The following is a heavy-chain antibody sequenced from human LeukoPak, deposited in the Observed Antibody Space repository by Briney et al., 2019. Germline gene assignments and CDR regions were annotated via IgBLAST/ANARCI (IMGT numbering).Heavy chain of an antibody. CDR2: IIPTFGTA. CDR3: ARGAYCSSTSCRGPFDP. Sequence: GASVKVSCKASGGTFSSYAISWVRQASGQGLEWMGGIIPTFGTANYAQKFQGRVTITADESTSTAYMELSSLRSEDTAVYYCARGAYCSSTSCRGPFDPWGQGTLVTASS. J-gene: IGHJ5*02. CDR1: GGTFSSYA. D-gene: IGHD2-2*01. V-gene: IGHV1-69*13.